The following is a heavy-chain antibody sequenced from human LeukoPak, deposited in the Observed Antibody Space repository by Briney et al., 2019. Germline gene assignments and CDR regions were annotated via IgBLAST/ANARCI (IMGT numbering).Heavy chain of an antibody. CDR2: IYTSGST. CDR1: GGSISSYY. CDR3: ASIGSTSYGTDMDV. D-gene: IGHD2-2*01. Sequence: SETLSLTCTVSGGSISSYYWSWIRQLAGKGLEWIGRIYTSGSTNYNPSLKSRVTMSVDTSKNQFSLKLSSVTAADTAVYYCASIGSTSYGTDMDVWGKGTTVTVSS. V-gene: IGHV4-4*07. J-gene: IGHJ6*03.